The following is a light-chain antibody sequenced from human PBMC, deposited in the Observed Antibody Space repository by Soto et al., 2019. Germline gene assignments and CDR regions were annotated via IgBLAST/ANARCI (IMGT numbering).Light chain of an antibody. CDR3: QQYNSYPYT. CDR1: QSIRSW. Sequence: DIQMTQSHSTLSAAVGDRVTITCRSSQSIRSWLAWYQQKPGKAPNLLIYKASSLQSGVPSRFSGSGSGTEFTLTISGLQPDDFATYYCQQYNSYPYTFGQGTKLAI. V-gene: IGKV1-5*03. CDR2: KAS. J-gene: IGKJ2*01.